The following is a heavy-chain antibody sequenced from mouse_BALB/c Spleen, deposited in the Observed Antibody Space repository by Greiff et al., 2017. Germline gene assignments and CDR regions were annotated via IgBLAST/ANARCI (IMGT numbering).Heavy chain of an antibody. J-gene: IGHJ2*01. CDR2: ISYDGSN. V-gene: IGHV3-6*02. D-gene: IGHD2-1*01. Sequence: VQLKQSGPGLVKPSQSLSLTCSVTGYSITSGYYWYWIRQFPGNKLAWMGYISYDGSNNYNPSLKNRISITRDTSKNQFFLKLNSVTTEDTATYYCARYGNYVDYWGQGTTLTVSA. CDR3: ARYGNYVDY. CDR1: GYSITSGYY.